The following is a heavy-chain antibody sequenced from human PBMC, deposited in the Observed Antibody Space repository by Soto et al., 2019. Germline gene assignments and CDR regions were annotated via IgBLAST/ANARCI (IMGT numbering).Heavy chain of an antibody. CDR2: IGASDDGST. Sequence: EVQLLESGGGLVQPGGSLRLSCAASGFTFSTYAMTWVRQGPGKGLEWVSFIGASDDGSTFYADSVKGRFTISRDNSKNTLYLQMNSLRADDTAVYYCAKGDWADYWGQGALVTVSS. D-gene: IGHD3-9*01. CDR1: GFTFSTYA. J-gene: IGHJ4*02. CDR3: AKGDWADY. V-gene: IGHV3-23*01.